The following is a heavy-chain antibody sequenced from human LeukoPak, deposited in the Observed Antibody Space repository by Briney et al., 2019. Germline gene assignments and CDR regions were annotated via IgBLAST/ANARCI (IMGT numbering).Heavy chain of an antibody. D-gene: IGHD6-19*01. CDR1: GFTFSSYS. V-gene: IGHV3-21*01. Sequence: GALRLSCAASGFTFSSYSMNWVRQAPGRGLEWVSSISSSSSYIYYADSVKGRFTISRDNAKNSLCLQMNSLRAEDTAVYYCARGYSSGWYDDYWGQGTLVTVSS. J-gene: IGHJ4*02. CDR3: ARGYSSGWYDDY. CDR2: ISSSSSYI.